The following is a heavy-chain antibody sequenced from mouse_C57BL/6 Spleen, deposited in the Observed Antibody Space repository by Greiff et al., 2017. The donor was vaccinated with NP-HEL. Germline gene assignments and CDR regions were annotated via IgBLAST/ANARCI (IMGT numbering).Heavy chain of an antibody. CDR1: GYTFTDYN. Sequence: EVQLQQSGPELVKPGASVKIPCKASGYTFTDYNMDWVKQSHGKSLEWIGDINPNNGGTIYNQKFKGKATFTVDKSSSTAYMELRSLTSEDTAVYYCARSHYYYGSSIAYWGQGTLVTVSA. V-gene: IGHV1-18*01. CDR3: ARSHYYYGSSIAY. D-gene: IGHD1-1*01. J-gene: IGHJ3*01. CDR2: INPNNGGT.